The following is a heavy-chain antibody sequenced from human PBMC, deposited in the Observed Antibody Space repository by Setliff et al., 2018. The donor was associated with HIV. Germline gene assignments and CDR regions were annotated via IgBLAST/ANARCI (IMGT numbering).Heavy chain of an antibody. V-gene: IGHV3-49*04. D-gene: IGHD1-26*01. CDR3: VTDHLTVGGTTEFGL. J-gene: IGHJ4*02. Sequence: FSDYYWNWVRQAPGKGLEWVGFIRSKAYGGTTEYAASVKGRFTISRDDSKSIAYLQMNSLKTEDTAVYHCVTDHLTVGGTTEFGLWGQGTLVTVSS. CDR1: FSDYY. CDR2: IRSKAYGGTT.